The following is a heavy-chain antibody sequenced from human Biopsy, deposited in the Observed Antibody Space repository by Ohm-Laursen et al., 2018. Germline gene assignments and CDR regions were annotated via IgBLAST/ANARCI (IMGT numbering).Heavy chain of an antibody. Sequence: TLSLTCTVSGVSINTGGYYWTWIRQHPGTGLEWIGYIHYSGNTLYNPSLKSRLTISVDTSKNQFSLKLRSVTAADTAMYYCARAVDYYDPYYYYGLDVWGQGTTVTVSS. D-gene: IGHD3-16*01. CDR3: ARAVDYYDPYYYYGLDV. CDR2: IHYSGNT. V-gene: IGHV4-31*03. J-gene: IGHJ6*02. CDR1: GVSINTGGYY.